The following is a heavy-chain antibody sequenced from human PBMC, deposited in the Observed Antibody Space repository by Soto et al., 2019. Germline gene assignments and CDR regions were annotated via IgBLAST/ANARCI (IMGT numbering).Heavy chain of an antibody. J-gene: IGHJ4*02. CDR2: ISTDGSIT. Sequence: GGSLRLSCAASGLIFSNYKMHWVRQAPGKGLVWVSRISTDGSITDYADSVKGRFTVSRDNAKNTLYLQMNSLRVDDTAVYYCARDTDGLHYWGQGTLVTVSS. CDR1: GLIFSNYK. V-gene: IGHV3-74*01. CDR3: ARDTDGLHY.